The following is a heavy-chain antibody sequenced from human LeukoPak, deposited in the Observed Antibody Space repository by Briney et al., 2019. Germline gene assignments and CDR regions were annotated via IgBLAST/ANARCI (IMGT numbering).Heavy chain of an antibody. CDR1: GFTFSSYA. V-gene: IGHV3-23*01. CDR3: AKVGPSGSSYYDFWSANY. D-gene: IGHD3-3*01. CDR2: ISGSGGST. Sequence: GGSLSLSCAASGFTFSSYAMSWVRQAPGKGLEWVSSISGSGGSTYYADSVKGRFTISRDSSKNTLYLQMNSLRAEDTAVYYCAKVGPSGSSYYDFWSANYWGQGTLVTVSS. J-gene: IGHJ4*02.